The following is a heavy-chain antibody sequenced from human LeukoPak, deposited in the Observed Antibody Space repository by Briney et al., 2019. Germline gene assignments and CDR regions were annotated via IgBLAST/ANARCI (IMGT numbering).Heavy chain of an antibody. D-gene: IGHD4-17*01. V-gene: IGHV1-69*13. J-gene: IGHJ4*02. CDR2: IIPIFGTA. CDR1: GYTFTSYA. Sequence: SVKVSCKASGYTFTSYAISWVRQAPGQGLEWMGGIIPIFGTANYAQKFQGRVTITADESTSTAYMELSSLRSEDTAVYYCARERRPQDYGDYGGVFDYWGQGTLVTVSS. CDR3: ARERRPQDYGDYGGVFDY.